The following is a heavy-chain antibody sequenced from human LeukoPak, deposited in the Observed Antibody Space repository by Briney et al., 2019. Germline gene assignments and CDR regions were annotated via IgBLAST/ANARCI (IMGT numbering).Heavy chain of an antibody. D-gene: IGHD3/OR15-3a*01. V-gene: IGHV1-2*02. CDR3: ARDLDGDFGTITDY. Sequence: ASVKVSCRASGYTFTDYIVHWVRRAPGQGLEWMGWIHSNTGGTQKAQKFHGRLSLTRDTSISTAYMELSSLTSDDTAVYFCARDLDGDFGTITDYWGQGSLVTVS. CDR1: GYTFTDYI. CDR2: IHSNTGGT. J-gene: IGHJ4*02.